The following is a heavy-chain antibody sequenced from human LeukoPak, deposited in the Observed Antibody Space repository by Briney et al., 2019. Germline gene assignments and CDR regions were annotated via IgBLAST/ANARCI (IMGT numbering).Heavy chain of an antibody. CDR1: GGTFSSYA. V-gene: IGHV1-69*05. Sequence: GASVKVSCKASGGTFSSYAISWVRQAPGQGLEWMGGIIPIFGTANYAQKFQGRVTITTDESTSTAYMELSSLRSEDTAVYYCASRITGTPGWFDPWGQGTLVTVSS. CDR3: ASRITGTPGWFDP. J-gene: IGHJ5*02. CDR2: IIPIFGTA. D-gene: IGHD1-20*01.